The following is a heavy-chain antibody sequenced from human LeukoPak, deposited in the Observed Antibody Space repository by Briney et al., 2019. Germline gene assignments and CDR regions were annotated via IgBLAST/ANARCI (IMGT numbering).Heavy chain of an antibody. D-gene: IGHD3-3*01. V-gene: IGHV2-5*02. CDR2: IYWDDDK. Sequence: SGPTLVNPTQTLTLTCAFSGFSLSTSGVGVGWIRQPPGKALEWLALIYWDDDKRYTPSLVGRLTTTKDTSANQVVLTVTNMDPVDKATYYCAHRFLLSGYYGIFDYWGQGALVTVSS. J-gene: IGHJ4*02. CDR1: GFSLSTSGVG. CDR3: AHRFLLSGYYGIFDY.